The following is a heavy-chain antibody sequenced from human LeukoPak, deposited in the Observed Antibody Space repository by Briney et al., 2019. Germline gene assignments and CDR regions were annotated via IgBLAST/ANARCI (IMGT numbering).Heavy chain of an antibody. V-gene: IGHV1-2*02. CDR2: ISPNSGGT. CDR1: GYTFTGYY. J-gene: IGHJ3*02. CDR3: ARDRGSGSYTPGDGAFDI. D-gene: IGHD3-10*01. Sequence: ASVKVSCKASGYTFTGYYIHWVRQAPGQGLEWMGWISPNSGGTNYAQKFQGRVTITADKSTSTAYMELSSLRSEDTAVYYCARDRGSGSYTPGDGAFDIWGQGTMVTVSS.